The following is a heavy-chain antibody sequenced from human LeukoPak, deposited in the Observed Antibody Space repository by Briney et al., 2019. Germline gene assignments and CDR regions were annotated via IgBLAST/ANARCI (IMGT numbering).Heavy chain of an antibody. CDR1: GFTFSSYA. V-gene: IGHV3-23*01. CDR2: ISASGGNT. J-gene: IGHJ4*02. CDR3: AKSDSSGYYSNFDY. D-gene: IGHD3-22*01. Sequence: PGGPLGLSCAASGFTFSSYAVSWVRQAPGKGLEWVSTISASGGNTYYADSVKGRFTISRDNSKNTLYLQMNSLRAEDTAVYYCAKSDSSGYYSNFDYWGQGTLVTVSS.